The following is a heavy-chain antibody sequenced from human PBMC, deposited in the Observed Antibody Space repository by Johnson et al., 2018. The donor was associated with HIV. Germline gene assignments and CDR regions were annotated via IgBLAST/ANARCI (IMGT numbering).Heavy chain of an antibody. V-gene: IGHV3-23*04. CDR3: AVVALPMYWYDAFDI. CDR1: GFSFSSYW. CDR2: ISGSGGST. D-gene: IGHD2-21*01. Sequence: VQLVESGGGLVKPGGSLRLSCAASGFSFSSYWMHWVRQAPGKGLVWVSAISGSGGSTYYADSVKGRFTISRDNSKNTLYLQMNSLRAEDTAVYYCAVVALPMYWYDAFDIWGQGTMVTVSS. J-gene: IGHJ3*02.